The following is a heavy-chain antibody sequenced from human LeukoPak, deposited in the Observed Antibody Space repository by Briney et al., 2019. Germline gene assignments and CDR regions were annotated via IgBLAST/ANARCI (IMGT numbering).Heavy chain of an antibody. Sequence: SETLSLTCTVSGASISSGTYYWGWIRPPPGKGLEWIGSIYYSVNTYYNPSLKSRVTISVDTSKNQFSLKLSSVTAADTAVYYCARQFDSWGQGTLVTVSS. CDR2: IYYSVNT. J-gene: IGHJ4*02. CDR3: ARQFDS. V-gene: IGHV4-39*01. CDR1: GASISSGTYY.